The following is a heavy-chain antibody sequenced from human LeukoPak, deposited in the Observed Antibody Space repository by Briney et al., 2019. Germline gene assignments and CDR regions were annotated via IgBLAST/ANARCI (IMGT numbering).Heavy chain of an antibody. J-gene: IGHJ4*02. V-gene: IGHV3-23*02. CDR2: VNADGGNT. Sequence: QPGGSLRLSCAASGFTFDNYRMSWVRQAPGKGLEWVSTVNADGGNTYYEDSVKGRFTISRDNSTSTLILQMNSLRVEDTALYYCTKRVKYGGTWDHFADWGQGTLVTVSS. CDR1: GFTFDNYR. CDR3: TKRVKYGGTWDHFAD. D-gene: IGHD1-26*01.